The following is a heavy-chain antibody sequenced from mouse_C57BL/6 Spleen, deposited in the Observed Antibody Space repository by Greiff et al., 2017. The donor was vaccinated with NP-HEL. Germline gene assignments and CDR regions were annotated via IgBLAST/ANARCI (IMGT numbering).Heavy chain of an antibody. Sequence: VQLKESGAELVRPGASVKLSCTASGFNIKDDYMHWVKQRPEQGLEWIGWIAPENGDTEYASKFQGKATITADTASNTAYLQLSSLTSEDTAVYYCTTGLRRKTAGDYWGQGTTLTVSS. CDR1: GFNIKDDY. CDR3: TTGLRRKTAGDY. CDR2: IAPENGDT. D-gene: IGHD2-2*01. J-gene: IGHJ2*01. V-gene: IGHV14-4*01.